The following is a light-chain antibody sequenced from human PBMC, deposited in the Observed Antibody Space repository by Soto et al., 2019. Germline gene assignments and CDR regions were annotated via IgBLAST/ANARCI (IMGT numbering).Light chain of an antibody. V-gene: IGKV3-20*01. Sequence: EIVLTQYPGTLSLSPGERATLSCRASQSLSSSYLAWYQQKPGQAPRLLIYGASSRATGIPDRFSGRGSGTEFALAITRLEPGDVAVYYCQQDGSSRTFGQGTKVDVK. CDR2: GAS. J-gene: IGKJ1*01. CDR1: QSLSSSY. CDR3: QQDGSSRT.